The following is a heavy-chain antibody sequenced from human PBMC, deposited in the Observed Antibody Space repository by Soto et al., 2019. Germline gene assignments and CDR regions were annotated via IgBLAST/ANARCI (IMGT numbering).Heavy chain of an antibody. CDR3: TKDLPLWSGYSFSENH. CDR2: VSGSGGST. V-gene: IGHV3-23*01. D-gene: IGHD3-3*01. Sequence: GGSLRLSCVGSGFVFSNEAMSWVRQAPGKGLEWVSSVSGSGGSTHFPDSLKGRFSISRDNSKNTVYLEMNSLRVDDTAVYYCTKDLPLWSGYSFSENHWGQGTPVTVSS. CDR1: GFVFSNEA. J-gene: IGHJ5*02.